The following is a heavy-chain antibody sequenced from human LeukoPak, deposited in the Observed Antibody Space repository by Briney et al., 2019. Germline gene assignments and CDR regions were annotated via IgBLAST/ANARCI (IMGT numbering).Heavy chain of an antibody. Sequence: PGDSLRLSCAASGFTFSSYWMHWVRQSPGKGLVWVSRINNDESSTSYADSVKGRFTISRDNAKNTLYLQMNSPRAEDTAVYYCARVQGHPPNGLDVWGQGTMVTVSS. CDR1: GFTFSSYW. CDR3: ARVQGHPPNGLDV. V-gene: IGHV3-74*01. D-gene: IGHD2-8*01. J-gene: IGHJ3*01. CDR2: INNDESST.